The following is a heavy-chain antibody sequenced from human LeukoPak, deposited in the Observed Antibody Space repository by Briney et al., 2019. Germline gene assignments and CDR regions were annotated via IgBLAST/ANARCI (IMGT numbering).Heavy chain of an antibody. D-gene: IGHD3-3*01. V-gene: IGHV3-30*18. CDR3: AKVGGVVIPGSY. CDR2: ISYDGSNK. CDR1: GFTFSNYG. J-gene: IGHJ4*02. Sequence: PGGSLRFSCATSGFTFSNYGVHWVRQAPGKGLEWVAFISYDGSNKYYVDSVKGRFTISRDNSKNTLYLQMNSLRAEDTAVYFCAKVGGVVIPGSYWGQGTLVTISS.